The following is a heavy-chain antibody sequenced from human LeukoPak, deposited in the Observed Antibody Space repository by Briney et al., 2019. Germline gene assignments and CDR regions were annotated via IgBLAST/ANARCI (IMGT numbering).Heavy chain of an antibody. CDR2: ISPNSGDT. Sequence: ASVKVSCKASGYTFTGYHLHWVRPAPGQGIEWMGWISPNSGDTSYAQKFQGRVTMTSDTSVSTAYMEVSRLRSDDMAVYYCVRDGSFDSWGQGTLVTVSS. CDR1: GYTFTGYH. D-gene: IGHD1-26*01. V-gene: IGHV1-2*02. J-gene: IGHJ4*02. CDR3: VRDGSFDS.